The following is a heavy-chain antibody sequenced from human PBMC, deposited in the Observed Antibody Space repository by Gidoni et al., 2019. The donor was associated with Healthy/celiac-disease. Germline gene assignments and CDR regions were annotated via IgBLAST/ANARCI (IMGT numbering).Heavy chain of an antibody. J-gene: IGHJ6*02. CDR3: ARDGWYGYYYYGMDV. V-gene: IGHV4-61*02. D-gene: IGHD6-19*01. Sequence: NYNPPLKSGVTISVDTSKNQFSLKLGSVTAADTAVYYCARDGWYGYYYYGMDVWGQGTTVTVSS.